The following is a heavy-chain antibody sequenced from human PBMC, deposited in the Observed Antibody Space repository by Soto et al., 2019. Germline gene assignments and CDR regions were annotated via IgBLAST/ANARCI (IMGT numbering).Heavy chain of an antibody. D-gene: IGHD3-16*01. CDR3: ARDLRKGRYMDV. V-gene: IGHV3-33*01. Sequence: GGSLRLSCGASGFTFKSYGMHWVRQAPGKGLEWVAIIWSDDNNKYYADSVQGRFTISRDNSKNTLYLEMNSLRPEDTAVYYCARDLRKGRYMDVWGKGTTVTVSS. CDR2: IWSDDNNK. J-gene: IGHJ6*03. CDR1: GFTFKSYG.